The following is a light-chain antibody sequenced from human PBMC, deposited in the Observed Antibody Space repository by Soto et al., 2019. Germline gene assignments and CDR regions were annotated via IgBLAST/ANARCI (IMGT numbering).Light chain of an antibody. V-gene: IGKV1-12*01. CDR2: AAS. CDR3: QQPNRLPDT. Sequence: DIQMTQSPSSVSASVGDRVTITCRASQGISSWLAWYQQKPGKARKLLIYAASSLQSGVPSRFSGSGSGTDFTLTISGVQPEDFGAYGCQQPNRLPDTFGQGTKLEIK. J-gene: IGKJ2*01. CDR1: QGISSW.